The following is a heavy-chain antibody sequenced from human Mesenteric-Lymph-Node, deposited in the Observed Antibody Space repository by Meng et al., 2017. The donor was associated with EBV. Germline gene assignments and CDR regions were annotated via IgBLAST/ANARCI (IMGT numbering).Heavy chain of an antibody. Sequence: EVQLVESGGGLFQPGGSLRLSCAASGFTVTSNYMSWVRQAPGKGLEWVSLIYSGGSTYYADSVKGRFTISRDNSKNTLYLQMNSLRAEDTAVYYRARDPTNGGYFDYWGQGTLVTVSS. CDR3: ARDPTNGGYFDY. V-gene: IGHV3-53*01. J-gene: IGHJ4*02. CDR2: IYSGGST. CDR1: GFTVTSNY.